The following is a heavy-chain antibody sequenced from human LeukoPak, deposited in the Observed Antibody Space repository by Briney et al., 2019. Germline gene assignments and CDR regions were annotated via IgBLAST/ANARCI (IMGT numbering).Heavy chain of an antibody. CDR2: IIPIFGTA. Sequence: ASVKVSCKASGGTFSSYAISWVRQAPGQGLEWMGGIIPIFGTANYAQKFQGRVKITADESTSTAYMELSSLRSEDTAVYYCARDVYGSGNPWGQGTLVTVSS. CDR3: ARDVYGSGNP. V-gene: IGHV1-69*13. CDR1: GGTFSSYA. D-gene: IGHD3-10*01. J-gene: IGHJ5*02.